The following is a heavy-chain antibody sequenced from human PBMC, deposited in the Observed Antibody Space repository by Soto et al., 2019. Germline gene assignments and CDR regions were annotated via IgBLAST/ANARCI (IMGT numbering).Heavy chain of an antibody. D-gene: IGHD3-22*01. V-gene: IGHV3-23*01. Sequence: GGSLRLSCAASELTFSNYAMSWVHQAPGKGLEWVSAISYSGGTTYYADSVKGRFTISRDNSKNTLYLQMNSLRAEDTAVYYCAKNPGYYYDSTGYHFDYWGQGTLVTVSS. CDR2: ISYSGGTT. CDR3: AKNPGYYYDSTGYHFDY. CDR1: ELTFSNYA. J-gene: IGHJ4*02.